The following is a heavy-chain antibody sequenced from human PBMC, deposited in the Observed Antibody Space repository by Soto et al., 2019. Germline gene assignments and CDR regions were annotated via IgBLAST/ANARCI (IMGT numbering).Heavy chain of an antibody. J-gene: IGHJ1*01. CDR3: ARDRVESGYPEYFQH. CDR1: GFTFGSYS. V-gene: IGHV3-21*04. CDR2: ISSSSSNI. Sequence: GGSLRLSCAASGFTFGSYSMNWVRQAPGKGLEWVSSISSSSSNIYYADSVKGRFTISRDNAKNTLFLQMNSLRAEDTAVYYCARDRVESGYPEYFQHWGQGTLVTVSS. D-gene: IGHD3-22*01.